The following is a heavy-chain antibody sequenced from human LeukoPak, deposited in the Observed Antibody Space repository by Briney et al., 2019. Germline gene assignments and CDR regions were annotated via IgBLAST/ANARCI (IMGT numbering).Heavy chain of an antibody. D-gene: IGHD2-21*02. Sequence: GASVKVSCKASGYTFTGYYMHWVRQAPGQGLEWMGRINPNSGGTNYAQKFQGRVTMTRDTSISTAYMELSRLRSDDTAVYYCARDFEVVTAISWYFDYWGQGTLVTVSS. CDR2: INPNSGGT. J-gene: IGHJ4*02. CDR1: GYTFTGYY. V-gene: IGHV1-2*06. CDR3: ARDFEVVTAISWYFDY.